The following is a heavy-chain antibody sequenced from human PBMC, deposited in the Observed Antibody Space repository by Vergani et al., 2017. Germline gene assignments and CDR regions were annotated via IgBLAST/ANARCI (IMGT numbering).Heavy chain of an antibody. CDR3: AREGGGYCSSTSCYTYYYYMDV. J-gene: IGHJ6*03. CDR1: GFTFSSYS. D-gene: IGHD2-2*01. Sequence: EVQLVESGGGLVKPGGSLRLSCAASGFTFSSYSMNWVRQAPGKGLEWVSSISSSSSYIYYADSVKGRFTISRDNAKNSLYLQMNSLRAEDTAVYYCAREGGGYCSSTSCYTYYYYMDVWGKXP. CDR2: ISSSSSYI. V-gene: IGHV3-21*01.